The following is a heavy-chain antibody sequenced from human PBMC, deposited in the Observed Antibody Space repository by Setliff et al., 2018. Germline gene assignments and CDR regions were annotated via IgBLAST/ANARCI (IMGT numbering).Heavy chain of an antibody. CDR1: GDSLDSIAEGNQF. CDR3: ARGGTYRYFDY. J-gene: IGHJ4*02. CDR2: VYYSGTT. Sequence: SETLSLTCSVSGDSLDSIAEGNQFWSWIRQPPGKGLEFIGYVYYSGTTNYDPSLKSRVTISVDTSKNQFSLKLSSVTAADTAIYYCARGGTYRYFDYWGQGTLVTVSS. V-gene: IGHV4-61*01.